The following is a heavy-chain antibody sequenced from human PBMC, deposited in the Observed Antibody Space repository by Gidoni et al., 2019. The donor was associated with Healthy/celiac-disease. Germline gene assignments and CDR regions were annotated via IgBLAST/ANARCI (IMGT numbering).Heavy chain of an antibody. CDR3: AKDLAGKMATISWH. D-gene: IGHD5-12*01. CDR2: ISGSGGST. CDR1: GFTFSSYA. V-gene: IGHV3-23*01. J-gene: IGHJ4*02. Sequence: VQLLESGGGLVQPGGSLRLSCAASGFTFSSYAMRWVRQAPGKGVEWVAAISGSGGSTYYADSVKGRFTISRDNSKNTLYLQMNSLRAEDTAVYYCAKDLAGKMATISWHWGQGTLVTVSS.